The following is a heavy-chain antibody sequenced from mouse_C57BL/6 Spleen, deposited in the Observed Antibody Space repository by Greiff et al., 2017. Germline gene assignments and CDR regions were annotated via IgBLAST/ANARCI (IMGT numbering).Heavy chain of an antibody. Sequence: VQLQESGPELVKPGASVKISCKASGYAFSSSWMNWVKQRPGQGLEWIGRIYPGDGGTNYNGKFKGKATLTADKSSSTAYMQLSRLTSEASAVYFCGRTDRYAMGDRGHGASVTVSS. CDR2: IYPGDGGT. CDR1: GYAFSSSW. CDR3: GRTDRYAMGD. J-gene: IGHJ4*01. V-gene: IGHV1-82*01.